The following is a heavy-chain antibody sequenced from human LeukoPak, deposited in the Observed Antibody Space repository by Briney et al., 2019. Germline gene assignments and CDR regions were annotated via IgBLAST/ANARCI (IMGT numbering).Heavy chain of an antibody. V-gene: IGHV3-48*02. CDR1: GFTFSSYS. J-gene: IGHJ3*02. CDR2: ISDTSSII. Sequence: GGSLRLSCAASGFTFSSYSMNWVRQAPGKRLEWISYISDTSSIIYYTPSVKGRFTISRDNGKYSLYLQMNSLRDDDTAVYFCARGTWDGDRTFDIWGQGAMVTVSS. D-gene: IGHD5-24*01. CDR3: ARGTWDGDRTFDI.